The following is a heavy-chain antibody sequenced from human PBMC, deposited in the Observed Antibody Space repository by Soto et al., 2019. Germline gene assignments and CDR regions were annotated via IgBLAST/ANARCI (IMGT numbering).Heavy chain of an antibody. Sequence: QVQLVESGGGVVQPGRSLRLSCAVSGFTFSSYSMHWVRQDPDMGLEWVAFISFAGNNKYYADSVKGRFTISRDNSNNMLYLEMNSLRPEDTAVYYCARDRQKALVVVAATGGFDYWGQGTPVTVSS. J-gene: IGHJ4*02. CDR1: GFTFSSYS. CDR2: ISFAGNNK. V-gene: IGHV3-30*04. CDR3: ARDRQKALVVVAATGGFDY. D-gene: IGHD2-15*01.